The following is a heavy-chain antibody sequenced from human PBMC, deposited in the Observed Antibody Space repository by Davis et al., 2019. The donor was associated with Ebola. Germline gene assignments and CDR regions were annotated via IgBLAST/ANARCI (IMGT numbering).Heavy chain of an antibody. V-gene: IGHV1-69*13. CDR3: ARDLRGGSPRYCSGGSCYYYYGMDV. CDR2: IIPIFGTA. CDR1: GYTFTSYG. D-gene: IGHD2-15*01. J-gene: IGHJ6*02. Sequence: AASVKVSCKASGYTFTSYGISWVRQAPGQGLEWMGGIIPIFGTANYAQKFQGRVTITADESTSTAYMELSSLRSDDTAVYYCARDLRGGSPRYCSGGSCYYYYGMDVWGQGTTVTVSS.